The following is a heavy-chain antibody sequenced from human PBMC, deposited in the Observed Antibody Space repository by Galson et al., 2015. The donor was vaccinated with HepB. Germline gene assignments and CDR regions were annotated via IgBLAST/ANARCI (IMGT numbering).Heavy chain of an antibody. V-gene: IGHV3-30-3*01. CDR1: GFTFSSYA. D-gene: IGHD3-10*01. CDR3: ARGGFGQWEPDWYFDL. J-gene: IGHJ2*01. CDR2: ISYDGSNK. Sequence: SLRLSCAASGFTFSSYAMHWVRQAPGKGLEWVAVISYDGSNKYYADSVKGRFTISRDNSKNTLYLQMNSLRAEDTAVYYCARGGFGQWEPDWYFDLWGRGTLVTVSS.